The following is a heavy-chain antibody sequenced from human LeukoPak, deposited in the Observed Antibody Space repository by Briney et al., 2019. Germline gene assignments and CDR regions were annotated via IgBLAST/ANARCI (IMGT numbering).Heavy chain of an antibody. CDR1: GYTFTHYR. V-gene: IGHV1-2*02. J-gene: IGHJ4*02. D-gene: IGHD1-1*01. CDR2: VNPDSGGT. Sequence: ASVKVSCKASGYTFTHYRLHWVRQAHGQGLEWMGWVNPDSGGTNYQQKFQGRVTMTRDTSITTVYVELSGLTSDDTAVYYCARENWYSDYWGQGTLVTVSS. CDR3: ARENWYSDY.